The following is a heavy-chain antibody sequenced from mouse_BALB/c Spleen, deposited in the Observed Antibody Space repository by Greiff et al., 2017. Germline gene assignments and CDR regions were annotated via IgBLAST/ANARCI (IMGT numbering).Heavy chain of an antibody. CDR3: ARDQVFLYAMDY. V-gene: IGHV5-6-3*01. Sequence: EVQLVESGGDLVKPGGSLKLSCAASGFTFSSYGMSWVRQTPDKRLELVATINSNGGSTYYPDSVKGRFTISRDNAKNTLYLQMSSLKSEDTAMYYCARDQVFLYAMDYWGQGTSVTVSS. J-gene: IGHJ4*01. CDR2: INSNGGST. D-gene: IGHD2-14*01. CDR1: GFTFSSYG.